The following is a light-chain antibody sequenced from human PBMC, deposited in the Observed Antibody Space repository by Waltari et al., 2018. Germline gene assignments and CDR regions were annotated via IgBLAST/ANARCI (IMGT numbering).Light chain of an antibody. Sequence: QAGPTQPASVSGSPGQSTTISCTGTSNNVGSYNLVSWYQQHPGQPPKRILYERSQPPSGVSKRFSGSESDDTASLTLSGLQPGDEADYYCCSNVGTSAFFGGGTKLTVL. CDR1: SNNVGSYNL. J-gene: IGLJ2*01. CDR3: CSNVGTSAF. CDR2: ERS. V-gene: IGLV2-23*03.